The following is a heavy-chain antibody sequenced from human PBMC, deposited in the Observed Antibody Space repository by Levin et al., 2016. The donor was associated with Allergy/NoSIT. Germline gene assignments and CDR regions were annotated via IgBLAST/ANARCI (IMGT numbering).Heavy chain of an antibody. V-gene: IGHV3-30-3*01. J-gene: IGHJ6*02. CDR3: ARDLTMVRGVMGYYYGMDV. D-gene: IGHD3-10*01. Sequence: GESLKISCAASGFTFSSYAMHWVRQAPGKGLEWVAVISYDGSNKYYADSVKGRFTISRDNSKNTLYLQMNSLRAEDTAVYYCARDLTMVRGVMGYYYGMDVWGQGTTVTVSS. CDR1: GFTFSSYA. CDR2: ISYDGSNK.